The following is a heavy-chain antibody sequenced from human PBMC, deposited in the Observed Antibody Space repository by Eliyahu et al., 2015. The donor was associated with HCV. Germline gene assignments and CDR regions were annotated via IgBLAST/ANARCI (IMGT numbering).Heavy chain of an antibody. CDR3: ARDSTYYYESGGSNLALDALDF. D-gene: IGHD3-22*01. J-gene: IGHJ3*01. CDR1: GFTFSXYH. Sequence: QVHLVESGGGLVKVGGSLRLSCAASGFTFSXYHMSWIRQAPGKGLEWLSYISGTDSTIYYADSVKGRYTISRDNAKNSLFLQMNSLRAEDTAVYYCARDSTYYYESGGSNLALDALDFWGQGTMVTVSS. CDR2: ISGTDSTI. V-gene: IGHV3-11*01.